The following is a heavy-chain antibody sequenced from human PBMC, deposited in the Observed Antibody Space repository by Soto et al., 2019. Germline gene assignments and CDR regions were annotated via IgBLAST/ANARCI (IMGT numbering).Heavy chain of an antibody. CDR2: MYHSGST. J-gene: IGHJ4*02. Sequence: SETLSLTCAVSGGSVSSGGYSWSWIRQPPGKGLEWIGYMYHSGSTYYNPSLKSRVTISIDRSKNQFSLKLSSVTAADTAVYYCAWYFDYWGQGTLVTVSS. CDR1: GGSVSSGGYS. V-gene: IGHV4-30-2*01. CDR3: AWYFDY.